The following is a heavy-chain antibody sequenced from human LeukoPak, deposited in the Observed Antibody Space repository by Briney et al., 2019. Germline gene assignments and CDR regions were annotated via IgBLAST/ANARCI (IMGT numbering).Heavy chain of an antibody. CDR1: GYTFTGYY. Sequence: GASVKVSCKASGYTFTGYYMHWVRQAPGQGLEWMGWINPNSGGTNYAQKFQGRVTMTRDTSISTAYMELSRLRSDDTAVYYCARFERRRVAGIDYWGQGTLVIVSS. V-gene: IGHV1-2*02. D-gene: IGHD6-19*01. CDR3: ARFERRRVAGIDY. CDR2: INPNSGGT. J-gene: IGHJ4*02.